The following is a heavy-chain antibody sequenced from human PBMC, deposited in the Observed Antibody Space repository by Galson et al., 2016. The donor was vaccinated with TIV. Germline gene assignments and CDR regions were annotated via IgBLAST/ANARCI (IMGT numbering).Heavy chain of an antibody. CDR1: GFTFSSFG. Sequence: SLRLSCAASGFTFSSFGMHWVRQAPGKGLEWVALIRYDGSRRYYADSVKGRFTISRDSSKNTVFLQMNSLRLEDTAVYFCTRDGRGNWKYVDYFDYWGQGTLVTVSS. J-gene: IGHJ4*02. CDR3: TRDGRGNWKYVDYFDY. V-gene: IGHV3-30*02. D-gene: IGHD1-7*01. CDR2: IRYDGSRR.